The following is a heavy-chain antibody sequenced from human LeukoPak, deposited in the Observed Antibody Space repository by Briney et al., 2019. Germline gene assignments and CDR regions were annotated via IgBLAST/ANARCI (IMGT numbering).Heavy chain of an antibody. CDR2: IYYSGSA. D-gene: IGHD3-10*01. J-gene: IGHJ4*02. CDR1: GGSISSSSYY. Sequence: SETLSLTCTVSGGSISSSSYYWGWIRPPPGKGLEWIGSIYYSGSAYYNPSLKSRVTISVDTSKNQFSLKLSSVTAADTAVYYCARVRITMVRGRLDYFDYWGQGTLVTVSS. V-gene: IGHV4-39*07. CDR3: ARVRITMVRGRLDYFDY.